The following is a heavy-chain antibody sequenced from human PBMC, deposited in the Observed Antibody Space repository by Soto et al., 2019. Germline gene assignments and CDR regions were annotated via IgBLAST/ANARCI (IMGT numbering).Heavy chain of an antibody. CDR1: GFDFNKYA. CDR3: AKDSPSYTTSPFYFDS. J-gene: IGHJ4*02. V-gene: IGHV3-23*01. Sequence: GGSLRLACAAFGFDFNKYAMTWVRQAPGKGLQWVSSITSNGDSTYYADSVKGRFTTSRDNSKNTLYLQMNSLRADDTAVFYCAKDSPSYTTSPFYFDSWGQGTLVTVSS. D-gene: IGHD2-2*02. CDR2: ITSNGDST.